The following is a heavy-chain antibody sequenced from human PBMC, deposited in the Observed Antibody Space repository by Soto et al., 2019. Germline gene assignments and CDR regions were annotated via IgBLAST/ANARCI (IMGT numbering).Heavy chain of an antibody. Sequence: GGSLRLSCAASGFTVSSNYMSWVRQAPGKGLEWVSVIYSGGSTYYADSVKGRFTISRDNSKNTLYPQMNSLRAEDTAVYYCARGRSGYYDDAFDIWGQGTMVTVSS. V-gene: IGHV3-66*01. J-gene: IGHJ3*02. CDR1: GFTVSSNY. D-gene: IGHD3-22*01. CDR2: IYSGGST. CDR3: ARGRSGYYDDAFDI.